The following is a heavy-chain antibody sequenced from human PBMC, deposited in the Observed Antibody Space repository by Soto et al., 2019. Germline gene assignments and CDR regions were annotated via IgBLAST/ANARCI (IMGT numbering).Heavy chain of an antibody. J-gene: IGHJ4*02. Sequence: SETLSLTCAVYGGSFSGYYWSWIRQPPGKGLEWIGEINHSGSTNYNPSLKSRVTISVDTSKNQFSLKLSSVTAADTAVYYCARVDNWNDVNDYWGQGTLVTVSS. D-gene: IGHD1-1*01. CDR2: INHSGST. CDR1: GGSFSGYY. CDR3: ARVDNWNDVNDY. V-gene: IGHV4-34*01.